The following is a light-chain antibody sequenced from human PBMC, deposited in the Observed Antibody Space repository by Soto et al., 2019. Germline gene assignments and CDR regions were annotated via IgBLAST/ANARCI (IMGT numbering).Light chain of an antibody. V-gene: IGKV3-15*01. CDR3: QQYNNWPWT. J-gene: IGKJ1*01. CDR1: QSVNSN. Sequence: EIVMTQSPATLSVSPGERATLSCRASQSVNSNYLAWYQHKPGQAPGLLIYGASTRATGIPARFSGSGSGTEFTLTISSLQSEDFAVYYCQQYNNWPWTFGQGTKVDI. CDR2: GAS.